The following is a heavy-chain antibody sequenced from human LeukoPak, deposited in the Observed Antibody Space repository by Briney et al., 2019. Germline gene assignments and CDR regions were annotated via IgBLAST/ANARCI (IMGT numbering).Heavy chain of an antibody. J-gene: IGHJ4*02. CDR1: GYTFTGYY. V-gene: IGHV1-2*02. Sequence: GASVKVSCKASGYTFTGYYMHWVRQAPGQGLEWMGWINPNSGGTNYAQKFQGRVTMTRDTSISTAYMELSRLRSDDTAVYYCARSSALLWFGELHPYYFDYWGQGTLVTVSS. D-gene: IGHD3-10*01. CDR2: INPNSGGT. CDR3: ARSSALLWFGELHPYYFDY.